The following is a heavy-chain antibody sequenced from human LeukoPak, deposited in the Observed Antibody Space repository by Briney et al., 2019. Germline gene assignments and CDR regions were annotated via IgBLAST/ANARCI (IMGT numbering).Heavy chain of an antibody. J-gene: IGHJ4*02. CDR3: TRDRGSSTLGDY. Sequence: PGGSLRLSCAASGFIFSNYWMSWVRQAPGKGLEWVANIRQDGSEKYYVDSVKGRFTISRDDSKSIAYLQMNSLKTEDTAVYYCTRDRGSSTLGDYWGQGTLVTVSS. D-gene: IGHD7-27*01. CDR2: IRQDGSEK. CDR1: GFIFSNYW. V-gene: IGHV3-7*03.